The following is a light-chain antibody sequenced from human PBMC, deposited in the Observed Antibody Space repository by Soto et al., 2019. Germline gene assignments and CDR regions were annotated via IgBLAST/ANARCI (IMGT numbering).Light chain of an antibody. Sequence: EIVLTQSPGTLSLSPGERATLSCRASQGVSNSYLAWYQRRRGQAPRLLIYGASRRATGIPDRFSGSGSGREFTLTINSLESEDFAVYYCQQYGSSPITFGQGTRLEIK. V-gene: IGKV3-20*01. CDR2: GAS. CDR1: QGVSNSY. CDR3: QQYGSSPIT. J-gene: IGKJ5*01.